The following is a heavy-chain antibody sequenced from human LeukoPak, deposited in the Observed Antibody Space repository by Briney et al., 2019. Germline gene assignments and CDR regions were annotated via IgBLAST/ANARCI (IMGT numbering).Heavy chain of an antibody. CDR3: ARTLALYGSGSFFDF. J-gene: IGHJ4*02. CDR1: GFTFSNYA. Sequence: GRSLRLSCAASGFTFSNYAMHWIRQVPGKGLEWVAVISYDGSIKYYADSLKGRFTISRDNSKNTLYLQMNSLRAEDTAVYYCARTLALYGSGSFFDFWGQGTLVTVSS. D-gene: IGHD3-10*01. V-gene: IGHV3-30-3*01. CDR2: ISYDGSIK.